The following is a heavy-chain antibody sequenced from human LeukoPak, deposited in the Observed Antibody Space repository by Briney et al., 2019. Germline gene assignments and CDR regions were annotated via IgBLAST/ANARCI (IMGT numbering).Heavy chain of an antibody. J-gene: IGHJ4*02. V-gene: IGHV3-74*01. CDR2: INSDGSST. Sequence: GGSLRLSCAASGFTFSTYNMNWVRQAPGKGLVWVSLINSDGSSTNYADSVKGRFTISRDNAKNTLYLQVNSLRADDTAVYYCARHLGTYSDHWGQGTLVTVSS. D-gene: IGHD7-27*01. CDR1: GFTFSTYN. CDR3: ARHLGTYSDH.